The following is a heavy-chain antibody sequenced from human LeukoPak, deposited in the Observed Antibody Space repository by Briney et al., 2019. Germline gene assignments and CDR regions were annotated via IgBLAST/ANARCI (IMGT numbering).Heavy chain of an antibody. CDR1: GFTFSSYS. V-gene: IGHV3-21*01. J-gene: IGHJ4*02. D-gene: IGHD2-15*01. CDR3: TTIRGFCGGRSCLGY. CDR2: ISSSSSYI. Sequence: PGGSLRLSCAASGFTFSSYSMNWVRQAPGKGLEWVSSISSSSSYIYYADSVKGRFTISRDNAKNSLYLQMNSLRAEDTAVYYCTTIRGFCGGRSCLGYWGQGTLVTVSS.